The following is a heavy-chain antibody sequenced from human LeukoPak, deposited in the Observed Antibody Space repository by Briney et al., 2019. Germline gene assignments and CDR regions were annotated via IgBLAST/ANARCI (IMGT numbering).Heavy chain of an antibody. CDR1: GGSFSGYY. D-gene: IGHD3-10*01. CDR3: ARAGGGGSGSYYNYYYYMDV. CDR2: IIHSGST. J-gene: IGHJ6*03. Sequence: SQTLSLTCAVYGGSFSGYYWSWIRQPPGKGLQCIGDIIHSGSTNYNPSLKSRVTISVDTSKHNFSLMLSSVTAADTDVYYCARAGGGGSGSYYNYYYYMDVWGKGTTITVSS. V-gene: IGHV4-34*12.